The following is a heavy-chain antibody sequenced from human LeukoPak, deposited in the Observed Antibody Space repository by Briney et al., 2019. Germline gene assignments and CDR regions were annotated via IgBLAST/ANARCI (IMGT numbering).Heavy chain of an antibody. D-gene: IGHD3-22*01. CDR2: ISTSGST. CDR3: ASPRSGYRYTFDY. CDR1: AASIRKYY. J-gene: IGHJ4*02. V-gene: IGHV4-4*09. Sequence: PSETLSLTCAVSAASIRKYYWSWIRQAPGKGLEWIGYISTSGSTNYNPSLKSRVSISLDTSKNRFSLNLNFVPAADTAVYYCASPRSGYRYTFDYWGQGALVTVSS.